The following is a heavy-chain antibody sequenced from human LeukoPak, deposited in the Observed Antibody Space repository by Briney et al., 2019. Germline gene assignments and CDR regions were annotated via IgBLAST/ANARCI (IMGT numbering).Heavy chain of an antibody. CDR3: ARDRDYYESSGYYSDY. D-gene: IGHD3-22*01. V-gene: IGHV3-11*01. J-gene: IGHJ4*02. Sequence: PGGSLRLSCAASGFTFSDYYMSWIRQAPGKGLEWVSYISSSGSTIYYADSVKGRFTISRDNSKNTLYLQMKSLRAEDTAVYYCARDRDYYESSGYYSDYWGQGTLVTVSS. CDR2: ISSSGSTI. CDR1: GFTFSDYY.